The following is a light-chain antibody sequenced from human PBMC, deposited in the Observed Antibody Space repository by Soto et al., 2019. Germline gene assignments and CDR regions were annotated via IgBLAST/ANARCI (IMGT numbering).Light chain of an antibody. J-gene: IGKJ3*01. CDR3: QQYGSAPLT. CDR1: QDVYINS. CDR2: GAA. Sequence: EIVLTQSPGTLSLSPGERATLSCRASQDVYINSLAWYQQKPGQPPRLLIYGAATRASAVPDRFSGSGSGADFALTITRLEPEDFAVYFCQQYGSAPLTFGPVTRVDLK. V-gene: IGKV3-20*01.